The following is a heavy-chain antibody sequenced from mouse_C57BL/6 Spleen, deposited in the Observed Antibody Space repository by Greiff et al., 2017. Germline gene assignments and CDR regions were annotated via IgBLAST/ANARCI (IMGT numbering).Heavy chain of an antibody. Sequence: VQLQQSGAELARPGASVKLSCKASGYTFTSYGIRWVKQRPGQGLEWIGEIYPRSGNTYYNEKFKGKATLTADKSSSTAYMELRSLTSEDSAVXSSAKVYSDYEGLDYWGQGTTLTVSA. D-gene: IGHD2-4*01. CDR1: GYTFTSYG. J-gene: IGHJ2*01. V-gene: IGHV1-81*01. CDR2: IYPRSGNT. CDR3: AKVYSDYEGLDY.